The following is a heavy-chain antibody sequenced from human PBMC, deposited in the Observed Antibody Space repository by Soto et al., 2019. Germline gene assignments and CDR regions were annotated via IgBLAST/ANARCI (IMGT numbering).Heavy chain of an antibody. Sequence: EVPLVESGGGLVQPGGSLSLSCAASGFTFSDHYMDWVRQARGKGLEWVGRSRNKANSYSTEYAASVKGRFTISRDESKNSLYLQMNSLKTEDTAVYYCARFSGSYTRGLDYWGQGTLGTVSS. V-gene: IGHV3-72*01. CDR1: GFTFSDHY. CDR2: SRNKANSYST. D-gene: IGHD1-26*01. CDR3: ARFSGSYTRGLDY. J-gene: IGHJ4*02.